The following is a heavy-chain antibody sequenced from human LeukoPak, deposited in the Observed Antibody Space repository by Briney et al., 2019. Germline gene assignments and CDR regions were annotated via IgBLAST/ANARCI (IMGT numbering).Heavy chain of an antibody. CDR1: GGSISSYDW. CDR3: ARFSTTGLFDY. J-gene: IGHJ4*02. Sequence: PSETLSLTCAVSGGSISSYDWWSWVRQPPGKGLEWIGEIDHTGSTIYNPSLKSRLIISVDKSKNQFSLNLSSVTAADTAVYYCARFSTTGLFDYWGQGTLVTVSS. CDR2: IDHTGST. V-gene: IGHV4-4*02. D-gene: IGHD1-1*01.